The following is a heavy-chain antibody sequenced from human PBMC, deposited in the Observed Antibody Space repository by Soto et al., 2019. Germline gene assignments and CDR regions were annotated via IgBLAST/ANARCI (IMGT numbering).Heavy chain of an antibody. CDR1: GFTFSSYA. J-gene: IGHJ4*02. CDR3: AKALASSTSCCRDY. V-gene: IGHV3-23*01. CDR2: ISGSGGST. D-gene: IGHD2-2*01. Sequence: EVQLLESGGGLVQPGGSLRLSCAASGFTFSSYAMSWVRQAPGKGLEWVSAISGSGGSTYYADSVKGRFTISRDNSKNTLYLQVNSLRAEDTAVYYCAKALASSTSCCRDYWGQGTLVTVSS.